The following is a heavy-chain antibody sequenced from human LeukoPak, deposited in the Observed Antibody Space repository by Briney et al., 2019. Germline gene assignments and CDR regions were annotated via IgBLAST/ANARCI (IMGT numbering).Heavy chain of an antibody. CDR2: IIPIFGTA. CDR3: AMGSSWSPRHYYYYYMDV. V-gene: IGHV1-69*06. D-gene: IGHD6-13*01. Sequence: SVKVSCTASGGTFSSYAISWVRQAPGQGLEWMGGIIPIFGTANYAQKFQGRVTITADKSTSTAYMELSSLRSEDTAVHYCAMGSSWSPRHYYYYYMDVWGKGTTVTVSS. CDR1: GGTFSSYA. J-gene: IGHJ6*03.